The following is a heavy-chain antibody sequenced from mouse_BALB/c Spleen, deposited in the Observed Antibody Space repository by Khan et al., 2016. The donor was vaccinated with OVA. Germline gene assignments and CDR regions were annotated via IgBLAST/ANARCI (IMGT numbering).Heavy chain of an antibody. V-gene: IGHV1S81*02. Sequence: QIQLVQSGAELVKPGASVKLSCKASGYTFTSYYMYWVKQRPGQGLEWIGEINPSNGGTNVNEKFKSKATLTVDKSSSTAYMAVSSLTSEDSAVCYCTRGWYGSPFAYWGQGTLVTVSA. CDR2: INPSNGGT. CDR3: TRGWYGSPFAY. CDR1: GYTFTSYY. D-gene: IGHD1-1*01. J-gene: IGHJ3*01.